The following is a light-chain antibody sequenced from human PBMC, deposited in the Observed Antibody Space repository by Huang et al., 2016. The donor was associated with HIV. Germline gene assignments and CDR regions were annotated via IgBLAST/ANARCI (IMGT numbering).Light chain of an antibody. CDR2: GAA. CDR1: QNVNSRF. CDR3: QQCGWSPYP. Sequence: IVLTQSPGTLSLSPGERATLSCWASQNVNSRFFAWYQQKPGQALRLLIYGAATRATGNPDRFSGTGSGTDFTLTINKLEPEDFAVYYCQQCGWSPYPFGQGTRLEIK. V-gene: IGKV3-20*01. J-gene: IGKJ2*01.